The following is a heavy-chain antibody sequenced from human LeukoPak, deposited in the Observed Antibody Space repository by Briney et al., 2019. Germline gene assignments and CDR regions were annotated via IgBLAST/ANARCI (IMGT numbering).Heavy chain of an antibody. CDR2: INQGESSK. V-gene: IGHV3-7*03. J-gene: IGHJ4*02. CDR1: GFTFSISW. CDR3: AKDPYDYYDSSGYYYEPYFDY. Sequence: GGSLRLSCAASGFTFSISWMSWVRQAPGKGLEWVANINQGESSKYYVDSVKGRFTISRDNSKNTLYLQMNSLRAEDTAVYYCAKDPYDYYDSSGYYYEPYFDYWGQGTLVTVSS. D-gene: IGHD3-22*01.